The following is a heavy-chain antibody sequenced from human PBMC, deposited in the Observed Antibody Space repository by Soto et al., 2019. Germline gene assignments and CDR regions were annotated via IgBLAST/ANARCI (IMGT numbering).Heavy chain of an antibody. D-gene: IGHD2-15*01. CDR2: ISSSSSSI. Sequence: GGSLRLSCAASGFTFSSYSMNWVRQAPGKGLEWVSYISSSSSSIYYADSVKGRFTISRDKAKNSLYLQMNSLRAEDTAVYYCARDQGKISRGYFACENWGQGALVTVCS. CDR3: ARDQGKISRGYFACEN. J-gene: IGHJ1*01. V-gene: IGHV3-48*01. CDR1: GFTFSSYS.